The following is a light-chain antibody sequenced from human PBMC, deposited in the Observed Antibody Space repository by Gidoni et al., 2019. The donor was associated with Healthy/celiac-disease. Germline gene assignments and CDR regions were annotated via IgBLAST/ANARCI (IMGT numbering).Light chain of an antibody. CDR2: EVS. CDR1: SSDVGSYNL. CDR3: CSYAGSSSYV. Sequence: QSALTQPASVSGSPGQSITISCTGTSSDVGSYNLVSWYQHQPGKAPKLMIYEVSKRPSGVSNRFSGSKSGNTASLTISGLQAEDEADYYCCSYAGSSSYVFGTGTKVTVL. J-gene: IGLJ1*01. V-gene: IGLV2-23*02.